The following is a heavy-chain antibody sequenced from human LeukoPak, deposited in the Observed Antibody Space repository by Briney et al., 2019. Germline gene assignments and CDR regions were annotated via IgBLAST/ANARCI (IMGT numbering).Heavy chain of an antibody. V-gene: IGHV1-2*03. Sequence: LGASVKVSCKASGYTFTSYYMHWVRQAPGQGLEWMGWINPNSGGTNYAQKFQGRVTMTRDTSISTAYMELSRLRSDDTAVYYCARDRHRDWGGYHVVYWGQGTLVTVSS. CDR1: GYTFTSYY. CDR3: ARDRHRDWGGYHVVY. J-gene: IGHJ4*02. D-gene: IGHD3-16*01. CDR2: INPNSGGT.